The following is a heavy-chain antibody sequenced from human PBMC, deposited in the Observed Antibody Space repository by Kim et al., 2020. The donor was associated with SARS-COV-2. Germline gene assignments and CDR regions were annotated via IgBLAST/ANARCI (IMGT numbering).Heavy chain of an antibody. CDR2: IKSKTDGGTT. CDR3: TTQYCSSTSCYARGWYYYGMDV. V-gene: IGHV3-15*01. CDR1: GFTFSNAW. Sequence: GGSLRLSCAASGFTFSNAWMSWVRQAPGKGLEWVGRIKSKTDGGTTDYAAPVKGRFTISRDDSKNTLYLQMNSLKTEDTAVYYCTTQYCSSTSCYARGWYYYGMDVWGQGTTVTVSS. D-gene: IGHD2-2*01. J-gene: IGHJ6*02.